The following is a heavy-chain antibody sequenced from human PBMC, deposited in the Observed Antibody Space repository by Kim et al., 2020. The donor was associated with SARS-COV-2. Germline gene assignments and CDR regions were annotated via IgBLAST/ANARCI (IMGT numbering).Heavy chain of an antibody. V-gene: IGHV1-8*01. CDR2: MNPNSGRT. Sequence: ASVKVSCTASGYTFSSYDINWVRQATGQGPEWMGWMNPNSGRTGYSQKFQGRVTMTSNTSINTAYMELSSLRSEDTAVYYCARGRSRRRRISWVDPWGQGTLVTVSS. D-gene: IGHD1-1*01. CDR3: ARGRSRRRRISWVDP. CDR1: GYTFSSYD. J-gene: IGHJ5*02.